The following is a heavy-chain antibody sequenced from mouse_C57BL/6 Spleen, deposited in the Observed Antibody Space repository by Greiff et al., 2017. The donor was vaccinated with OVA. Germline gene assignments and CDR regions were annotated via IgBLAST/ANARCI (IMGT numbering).Heavy chain of an antibody. Sequence: EVKVVESGGGLVKPGGSLKLSCAASGFTFSSYAMSWVRQTPEKRLEWVATISDGGSYTYYPDNVKGRFTISRDNAKNNLYLQMSHLKSEDTAMYYCARDRDYYGSSYDAMDYWGQGTSVTVSS. CDR3: ARDRDYYGSSYDAMDY. CDR2: ISDGGSYT. CDR1: GFTFSSYA. D-gene: IGHD1-1*01. V-gene: IGHV5-4*01. J-gene: IGHJ4*01.